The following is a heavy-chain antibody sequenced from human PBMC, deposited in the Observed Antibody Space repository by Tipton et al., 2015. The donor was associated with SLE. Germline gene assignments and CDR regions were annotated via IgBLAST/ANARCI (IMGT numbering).Heavy chain of an antibody. J-gene: IGHJ6*03. CDR3: ARGSGRYSSSWYFFYYYMDV. Sequence: TLSLTCTVSGGSISSGGYYWSWIRQHPGKGLEWIGYIYYSGSTYYNPSLKSRVTISVDTSKNQFSLNLTSVTAADTAVYYCARGSGRYSSSWYFFYYYMDVRGKGTTVTVSS. CDR1: GGSISSGGYY. D-gene: IGHD6-13*01. CDR2: IYYSGST. V-gene: IGHV4-31*03.